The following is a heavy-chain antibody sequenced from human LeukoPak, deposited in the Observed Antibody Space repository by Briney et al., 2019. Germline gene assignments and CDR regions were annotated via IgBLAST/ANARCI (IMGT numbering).Heavy chain of an antibody. J-gene: IGHJ4*02. V-gene: IGHV3-11*04. CDR3: ARGLFGGVIVSDY. CDR2: SSSSGTTI. Sequence: GGSLRLSCAASGFTLSDYYMSWIRQAPGKGLEWVSYSSSSGTTIYYADSVKGRFAISRDNAENSLYLQMNSLRAEDTAVYYCARGLFGGVIVSDYWGQGTLVTVSS. CDR1: GFTLSDYY. D-gene: IGHD3-16*02.